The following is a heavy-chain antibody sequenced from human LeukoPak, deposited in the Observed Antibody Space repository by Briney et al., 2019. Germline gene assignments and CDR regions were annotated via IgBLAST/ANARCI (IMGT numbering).Heavy chain of an antibody. D-gene: IGHD1-26*01. CDR1: GFTFSSYG. V-gene: IGHV3-30*02. J-gene: IGHJ5*02. CDR2: IRYDGSNK. CDR3: AKDHRENSGSYGDP. Sequence: PGGSLRLSCAASGFTFSSYGMHWVRQAPGKGLEWVAFIRYDGSNKYYADSVKGRFTISGDNSKNTLYLQMNSLRAEDTAVYYCAKDHRENSGSYGDPWGQGTLVTVSS.